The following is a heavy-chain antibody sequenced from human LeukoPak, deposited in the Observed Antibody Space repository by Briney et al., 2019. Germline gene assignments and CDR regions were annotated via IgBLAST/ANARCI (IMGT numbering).Heavy chain of an antibody. CDR1: GFTFSNAW. V-gene: IGHV3-15*01. Sequence: GGPLRLSCAASGFTFSNAWMSWVRQAPGKGLEWVGRIKSKTDGGTTDYAAPVKGRFTISRDDSKNTLYLQMNSLKTEDTAVXXXXTHYYGSGRQYYYYYYYMDVWGKGTTVTVSS. CDR3: XTHYYGSGRQYYYYYYYMDV. J-gene: IGHJ6*03. CDR2: IKSKTDGGTT. D-gene: IGHD3-10*01.